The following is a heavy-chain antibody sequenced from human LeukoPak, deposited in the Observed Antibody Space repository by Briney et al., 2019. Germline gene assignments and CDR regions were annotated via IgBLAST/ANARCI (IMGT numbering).Heavy chain of an antibody. V-gene: IGHV3-33*01. CDR3: AGEDGHASQRPGIAAAATGY. D-gene: IGHD6-13*01. CDR2: IWYDGSNK. Sequence: GGSLRLSCAASGFTFSSYGMHWVRQAPGKGLEWVAVIWYDGSNKYYADSVKGRFTISRDNSKNTLYLQMNSLRAEDTAVYYCAGEDGHASQRPGIAAAATGYWGQGTLVTVSS. CDR1: GFTFSSYG. J-gene: IGHJ4*02.